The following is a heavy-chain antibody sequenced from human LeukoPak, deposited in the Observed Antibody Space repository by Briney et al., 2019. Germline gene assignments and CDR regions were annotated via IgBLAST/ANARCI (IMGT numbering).Heavy chain of an antibody. D-gene: IGHD2-2*02. V-gene: IGHV4-4*07. CDR1: GGSISSYY. CDR3: ARGPDIVVVPAAISSYYYDGMDV. J-gene: IGHJ6*02. CDR2: IYTSGST. Sequence: PSETLSLTCTVSGGSISSYYWSWIRQPAGKGLEWIGRIYTSGSTNYNPSLKSRVTMSVDKSKHQFPLQLISVPAADTDVYYCARGPDIVVVPAAISSYYYDGMDVWGQGATVTVSS.